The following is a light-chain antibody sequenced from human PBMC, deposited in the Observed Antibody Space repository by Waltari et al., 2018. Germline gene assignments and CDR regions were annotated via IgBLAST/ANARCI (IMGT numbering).Light chain of an antibody. V-gene: IGKV2-28*01. CDR1: QSLLHGSGNTF. CDR3: MQARQTPWT. J-gene: IGKJ1*01. CDR2: LIS. Sequence: DIVMTQSPLSLSVTPGEPASISCKSSQSLLHGSGNTFLDWYLQKPGQSPQLLFYLISNRASGVPDRFSGSGSGTDFTLKISRVEAEDVGVYFCMQARQTPWTFGQGTKVEIK.